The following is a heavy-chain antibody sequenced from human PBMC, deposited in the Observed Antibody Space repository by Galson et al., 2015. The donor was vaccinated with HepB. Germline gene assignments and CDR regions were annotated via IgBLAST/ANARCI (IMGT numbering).Heavy chain of an antibody. V-gene: IGHV5-51*01. CDR3: ARRAHAPQGADKLYSSSWYDLGD. Sequence: SGAEVKKPGESLKISCKGSGYSFTSYWIGWVRQMPGEGLEWVGIIYPGDSDTRYSPSFQGQVTISADKSISTAYLQWSSLKASDTAMYYCARRAHAPQGADKLYSSSWYDLGDWGQGTLVTVSS. CDR1: GYSFTSYW. D-gene: IGHD6-13*01. CDR2: IYPGDSDT. J-gene: IGHJ4*02.